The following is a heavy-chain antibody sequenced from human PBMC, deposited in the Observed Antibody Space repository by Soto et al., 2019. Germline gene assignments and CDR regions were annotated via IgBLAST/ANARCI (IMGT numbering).Heavy chain of an antibody. V-gene: IGHV1-18*01. Sequence: QVHLVQSGAEVKKPGASVKVSCKASGYTFTSYGITWVRQAPGQGLEWMGWISAHNGNTDYAQKLQGRVIVTRDTSTSTPYMGLRGLRSDDTAVYYCARGRYGDYWGQGALVTVSS. J-gene: IGHJ4*02. D-gene: IGHD1-1*01. CDR1: GYTFTSYG. CDR3: ARGRYGDY. CDR2: ISAHNGNT.